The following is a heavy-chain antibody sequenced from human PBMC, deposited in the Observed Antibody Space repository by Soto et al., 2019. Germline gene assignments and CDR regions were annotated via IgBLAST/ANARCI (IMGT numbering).Heavy chain of an antibody. CDR3: ARMRLRITIFGVVTREGGYFDY. Sequence: SETLSLTCAVYGGSFSGYYWSWIRQPPGKGLEWIGEINHSGSTNYNPSLKSRVTISVDTSKNQFSLKLSSVTAADTAVYYCARMRLRITIFGVVTREGGYFDYWGQGTLVTVSS. J-gene: IGHJ4*02. D-gene: IGHD3-3*01. V-gene: IGHV4-34*01. CDR2: INHSGST. CDR1: GGSFSGYY.